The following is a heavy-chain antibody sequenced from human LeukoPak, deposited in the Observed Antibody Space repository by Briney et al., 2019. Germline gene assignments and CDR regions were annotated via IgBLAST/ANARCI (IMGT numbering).Heavy chain of an antibody. D-gene: IGHD1-26*01. Sequence: GGSLRLSCAASGFTFDDFAMHWVRQAPGKSLEWVSLITGDGLTTKYADSVKGRFTISRDSSKNSLYLQMNSLRAEDTAVYYCARPKQVGATADAFDIWGQGTMVTVSS. V-gene: IGHV3-43*02. CDR3: ARPKQVGATADAFDI. J-gene: IGHJ3*02. CDR1: GFTFDDFA. CDR2: ITGDGLTT.